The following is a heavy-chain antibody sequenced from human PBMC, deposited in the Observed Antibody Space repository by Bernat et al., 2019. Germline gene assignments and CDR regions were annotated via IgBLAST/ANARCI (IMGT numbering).Heavy chain of an antibody. CDR1: GGSISSGGYF. CDR2: IYYSGST. D-gene: IGHD2-2*01. CDR3: ARGKDCSSTSCYDY. V-gene: IGHV4-31*03. Sequence: QVQLQESGPGLVKPSQTLSLTCTVSGGSISSGGYFWSWIRQHPGKGLEWIGYIYYSGSTYYNPSLKSRVTISVDTSKNQFSLKLSSVTAADTAVYYCARGKDCSSTSCYDYWGQGTLVTVSS. J-gene: IGHJ4*02.